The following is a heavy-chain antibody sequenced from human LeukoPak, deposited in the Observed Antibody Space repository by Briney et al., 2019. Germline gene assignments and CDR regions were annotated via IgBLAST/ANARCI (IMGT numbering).Heavy chain of an antibody. CDR3: AKDRGRYYDSSGYYWGYYFDS. V-gene: IGHV3-23*01. D-gene: IGHD3-22*01. Sequence: GGSLRLSCAASGFTFSSYSMNWVRQAPGKGLEWVSTITGSGGSTFYADSVKGRFTISRDNSMDTLYLQMSSLRAEDTAVYYCAKDRGRYYDSSGYYWGYYFDSWGQGILVTVST. CDR2: ITGSGGST. CDR1: GFTFSSYS. J-gene: IGHJ4*02.